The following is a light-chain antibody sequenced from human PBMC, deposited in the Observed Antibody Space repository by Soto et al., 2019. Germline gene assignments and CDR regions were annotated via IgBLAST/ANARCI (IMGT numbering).Light chain of an antibody. CDR1: QSISSW. Sequence: DIQMTQSPSTLSASVGDRVTITCRASQSISSWLAWYQQKPGKAPKLLIYKASSLESGVPSRFSGSGSGTEFTLTISSLQPDDFATYYYQQYNSSSRTLGQGTQLEIK. J-gene: IGKJ2*01. CDR2: KAS. CDR3: QQYNSSSRT. V-gene: IGKV1-5*03.